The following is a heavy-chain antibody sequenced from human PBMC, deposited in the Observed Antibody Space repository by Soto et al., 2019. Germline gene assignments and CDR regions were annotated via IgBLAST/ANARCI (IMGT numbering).Heavy chain of an antibody. Sequence: PGGSLRLSCAASGFTFINYAMSWVRQAPGKGLEWVSAISGNGGDTFYADSVKGRFTISRENFKNTLYLQMNSLRAEDTAVYYCAKDGGYLKGSFDSWGQGTLVTVSS. CDR2: ISGNGGDT. CDR3: AKDGGYLKGSFDS. V-gene: IGHV3-23*01. D-gene: IGHD5-12*01. CDR1: GFTFINYA. J-gene: IGHJ4*02.